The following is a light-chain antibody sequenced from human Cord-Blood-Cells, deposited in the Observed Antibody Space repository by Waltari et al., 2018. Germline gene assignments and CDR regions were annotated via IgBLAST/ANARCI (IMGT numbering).Light chain of an antibody. CDR1: SSDVGGYNY. Sequence: QSALTQPASVSGSPGQSITISCTGTSSDVGGYNYVSWYQQHPGKAPNLVIYDVSNRPSGFSNRLSGSKSGNTASLTISGLQAEDEADYYCSSYTSSSTLVFGGGTKLTVL. J-gene: IGLJ2*01. V-gene: IGLV2-14*01. CDR2: DVS. CDR3: SSYTSSSTLV.